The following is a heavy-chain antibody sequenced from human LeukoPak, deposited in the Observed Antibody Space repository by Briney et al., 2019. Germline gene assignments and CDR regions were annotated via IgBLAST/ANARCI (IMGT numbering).Heavy chain of an antibody. D-gene: IGHD1/OR15-1a*01. CDR1: VYTFTNYY. CDR2: INPSGGST. V-gene: IGHV1-46*01. Sequence: GASVTVSCMPSVYTFTNYYMHWVRQAPGQGLEWMGIINPSGGSTSYAQKFQGRVTMNSDTSTSTVYMELSSLRSEDTAVYYCARENGTMKLIGGEFYYYYYGMDVWGQGTTVTVSS. CDR3: ARENGTMKLIGGEFYYYYYGMDV. J-gene: IGHJ6*02.